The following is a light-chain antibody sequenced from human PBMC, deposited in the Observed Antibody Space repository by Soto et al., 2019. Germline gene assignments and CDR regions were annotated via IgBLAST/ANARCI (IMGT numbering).Light chain of an antibody. J-gene: IGKJ1*01. CDR2: RAS. Sequence: ELVMTQSPPTLSVSPGERATLSCRASQNIYSNVAWYQQRPCQAPRLLIYRASTRAAGIPARFSGSGSGTEFTLTISSLQSEDFTVYSCLQYHNLWAFGQGTKVDIK. CDR3: LQYHNLWA. V-gene: IGKV3-15*01. CDR1: QNIYSN.